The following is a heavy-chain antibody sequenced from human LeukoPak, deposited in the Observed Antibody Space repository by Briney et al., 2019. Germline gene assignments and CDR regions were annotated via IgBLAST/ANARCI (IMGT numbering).Heavy chain of an antibody. Sequence: GGSLRLSCAASGLTFSTYWMHWVRQAPGKGLEWVSAISVSGDKTYYAGSVKGRYTISRDNSKNTLFLQMNSLRAEDTAVYYCAKLAAASEYSFTDVWGQGTTVTVSS. V-gene: IGHV3-23*01. J-gene: IGHJ6*02. D-gene: IGHD2-15*01. CDR1: GLTFSTYW. CDR2: ISVSGDKT. CDR3: AKLAAASEYSFTDV.